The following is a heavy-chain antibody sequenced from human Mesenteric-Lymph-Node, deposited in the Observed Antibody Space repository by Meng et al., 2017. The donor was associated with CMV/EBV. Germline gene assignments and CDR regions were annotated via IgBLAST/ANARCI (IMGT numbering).Heavy chain of an antibody. J-gene: IGHJ6*02. CDR3: ARDSSSKGYYYYYGMDV. CDR1: GFTFSSYS. V-gene: IGHV3-48*04. CDR2: ISRSSRTI. Sequence: GGSLRLSCAASGFTFSSYSMNWVRQAPGKGLEWVSYISRSSRTIYYADSVEGRFTISRDNGKNSLYLQMNSLRAEDTAVYYCARDSSSKGYYYYYGMDVWGQGTTVTVSS.